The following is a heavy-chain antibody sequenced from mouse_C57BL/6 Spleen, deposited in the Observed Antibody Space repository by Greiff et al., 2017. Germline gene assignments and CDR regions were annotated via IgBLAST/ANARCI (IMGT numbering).Heavy chain of an antibody. CDR1: GHTFTCHW. D-gene: IGHD1-1*01. CDR2: INPSSGYT. Sequence: VQLQESGAELAKPGASVKLSCKASGHTFTCHWMHWVNQRPGQGLEWIGYINPSSGYTKYNQTFKNKATLTADKSSSTAYMQLSSLTYEDTAVYYCARSESSYFDDWGQGTTLTVSS. J-gene: IGHJ2*01. V-gene: IGHV1-7*01. CDR3: ARSESSYFDD.